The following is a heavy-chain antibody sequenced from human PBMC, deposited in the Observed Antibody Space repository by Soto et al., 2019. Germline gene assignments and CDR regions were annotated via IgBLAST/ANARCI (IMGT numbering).Heavy chain of an antibody. CDR1: GFTFSNAW. CDR2: IKSKTDGGTT. J-gene: IGHJ3*02. CDR3: TKEYYDILNDAFDI. D-gene: IGHD3-9*01. Sequence: EVQLVESGGGLVKPGGSLRLSCAASGFTFSNAWMSWVRQAPGKGLEWVGRIKSKTDGGTTDYAAPVKGRFTISRDDSKNTLYLQMNSLKTEDTAVYYCTKEYYDILNDAFDIWGQGTMVTVSS. V-gene: IGHV3-15*01.